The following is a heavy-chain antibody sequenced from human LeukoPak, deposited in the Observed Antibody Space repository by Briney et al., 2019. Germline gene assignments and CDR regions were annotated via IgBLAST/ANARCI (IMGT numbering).Heavy chain of an antibody. CDR2: ILQDGNEK. CDR1: GFTFSGYC. V-gene: IGHV3-7*01. D-gene: IGHD6-13*01. CDR3: ARDYSSNDAFDI. J-gene: IGHJ3*02. Sequence: SGGSLRLSCAASGFTFSGYCMSWVRQAPGKGLEWVANILQDGNEKYYVDPVKGRFTISRDNAKNSLYLQMNSLRAEDTAVYYCARDYSSNDAFDIWGQGTMVTVSS.